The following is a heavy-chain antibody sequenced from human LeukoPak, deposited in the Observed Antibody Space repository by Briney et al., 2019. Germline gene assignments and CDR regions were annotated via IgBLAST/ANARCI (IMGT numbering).Heavy chain of an antibody. D-gene: IGHD6-19*01. Sequence: GGSLRLSCAASEFTFSNYDMHWVRQAPGKGLEWVAAIWYDGSNKYYADSVKGRFTISRDNSKNTLYLQMNSLRAEDTAVYYCARGIAVAGTFWFDQWGQGTLVTVSS. J-gene: IGHJ5*02. CDR3: ARGIAVAGTFWFDQ. CDR1: EFTFSNYD. V-gene: IGHV3-33*01. CDR2: IWYDGSNK.